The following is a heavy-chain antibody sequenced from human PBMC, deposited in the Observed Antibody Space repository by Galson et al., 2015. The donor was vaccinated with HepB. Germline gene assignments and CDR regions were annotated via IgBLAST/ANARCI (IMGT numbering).Heavy chain of an antibody. D-gene: IGHD3-3*01. V-gene: IGHV3-21*01. CDR1: GFTFSSYS. Sequence: SLRLSCAASGFTFSSYSMNWVRQAPGKGLEWVSSISSSSSYIYYADSVKGRFTISRDNAKNSLYLQMNSLRAEDTAVYYCARGGDYDFWSGYYTADYWGQGTLVTVSS. CDR3: ARGGDYDFWSGYYTADY. J-gene: IGHJ4*02. CDR2: ISSSSSYI.